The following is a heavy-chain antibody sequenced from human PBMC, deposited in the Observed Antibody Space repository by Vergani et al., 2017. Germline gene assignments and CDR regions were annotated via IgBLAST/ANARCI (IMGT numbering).Heavy chain of an antibody. D-gene: IGHD6-19*01. Sequence: QVQLQQWGAGLLKPSETLSLTCAVYGGSFSGYYWSWIRQPPGKGLEWIGEINHSGSTNYNPSLKSRVTISVDTDKNQFSLKLSSVTAADTAVYYCASGLIAVAGTVENYWGQGTLGTVSA. CDR3: ASGLIAVAGTVENY. J-gene: IGHJ4*02. CDR2: INHSGST. CDR1: GGSFSGYY. V-gene: IGHV4-34*01.